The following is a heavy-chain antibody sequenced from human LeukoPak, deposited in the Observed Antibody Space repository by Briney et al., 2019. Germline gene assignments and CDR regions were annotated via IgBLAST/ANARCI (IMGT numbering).Heavy chain of an antibody. CDR3: ARAREEYYYDSSGYYSYYFDY. Sequence: GGSLRLSCAASGFTVSSNYMSWVRQAPGKGLEWVSVIYSGGSTYYADSVKGRFTISRDNSKNTLYLQMNSLRAEDTAVYYCARAREEYYYDSSGYYSYYFDYWGQGTLVTVSS. CDR1: GFTVSSNY. J-gene: IGHJ4*02. V-gene: IGHV3-53*01. CDR2: IYSGGST. D-gene: IGHD3-22*01.